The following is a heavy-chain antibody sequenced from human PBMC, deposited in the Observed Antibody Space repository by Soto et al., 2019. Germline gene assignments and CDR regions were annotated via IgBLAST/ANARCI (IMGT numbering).Heavy chain of an antibody. Sequence: GGSLRLSCAASGFTFSSYGMTWVRQAPGKGLEWVSFSSATGAGTYYADSVKGRFTISRDNSKNTLYLQMTSLRADDTAVYYCAKDRRAGGNYGFYSDFWGQGALVTVSS. CDR2: SSATGAGT. J-gene: IGHJ4*02. CDR1: GFTFSSYG. V-gene: IGHV3-23*01. D-gene: IGHD1-7*01. CDR3: AKDRRAGGNYGFYSDF.